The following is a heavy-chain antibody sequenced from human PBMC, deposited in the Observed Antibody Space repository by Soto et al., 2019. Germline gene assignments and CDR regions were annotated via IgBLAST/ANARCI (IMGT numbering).Heavy chain of an antibody. CDR1: GGTFSSYA. CDR3: SSEGTSGIAADGTLYCYYGMDV. V-gene: IGHV1-69*01. J-gene: IGHJ6*02. Sequence: QVQLVQSGAEVKKPGSSVKVSCKASGGTFSSYAISWVRQAPGQGLEWMGGIIPIFGTANYTQKFQGRVTITADESRSTAYMELSSLRSEDTAVYYCSSEGTSGIAADGTLYCYYGMDVWGQGTTVTVSS. D-gene: IGHD6-13*01. CDR2: IIPIFGTA.